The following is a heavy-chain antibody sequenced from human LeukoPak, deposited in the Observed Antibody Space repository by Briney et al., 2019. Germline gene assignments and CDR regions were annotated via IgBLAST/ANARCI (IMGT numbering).Heavy chain of an antibody. CDR2: ISWNSGSI. D-gene: IGHD6-13*01. CDR3: AKDPIAAADY. Sequence: GGSLRLSCAASGFTFDDYAMHWVRQAPGKGLEWVSGISWNSGSIGYADSVKGRFTISRDNSKNTLYLQMNSLRAEDTAVYYCAKDPIAAADYWGQGTLVTVSS. CDR1: GFTFDDYA. V-gene: IGHV3-9*01. J-gene: IGHJ4*02.